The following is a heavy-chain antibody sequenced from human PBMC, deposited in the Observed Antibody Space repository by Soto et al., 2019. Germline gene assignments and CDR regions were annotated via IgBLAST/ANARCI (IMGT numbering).Heavy chain of an antibody. CDR3: TRGYCSGGSCYYEFFFVD. V-gene: IGHV3-7*03. Sequence: GVLRLSCAASGFTFSDHWMSWVRQAPGKGLEFVANIKQDGSEDFYVDSVEGRFTISRDNANNALYLQMSSLRAEDTAVYYCTRGYCSGGSCYYEFFFVDWVHGTLVTVSS. D-gene: IGHD2-15*01. CDR1: GFTFSDHW. J-gene: IGHJ4*01. CDR2: IKQDGSED.